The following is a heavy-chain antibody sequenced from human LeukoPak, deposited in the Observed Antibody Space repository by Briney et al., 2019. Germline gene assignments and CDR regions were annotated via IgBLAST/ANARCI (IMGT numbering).Heavy chain of an antibody. CDR2: ISSSGSTI. CDR3: AREQTRGGDLDY. J-gene: IGHJ4*02. D-gene: IGHD2-21*02. V-gene: IGHV3-48*03. Sequence: PGGSLRLSCAASGFTFSSYEMNWVRQAPGKGLEWVSYISSSGSTIYYADSVKGRFTISRDNARNSLYLQMFSLRVEDTAVYYCAREQTRGGDLDYWGQGAQITVSS. CDR1: GFTFSSYE.